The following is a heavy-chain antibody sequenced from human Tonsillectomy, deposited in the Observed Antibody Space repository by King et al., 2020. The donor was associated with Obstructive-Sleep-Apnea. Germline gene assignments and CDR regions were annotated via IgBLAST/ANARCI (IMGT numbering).Heavy chain of an antibody. CDR2: IYYSGST. V-gene: IGHV4-31*03. CDR1: GDSISSGGHY. J-gene: IGHJ6*02. D-gene: IGHD5-12*01. Sequence: HVQLQESGPGLVKPSQTLSLTCSVSGDSISSGGHYWSWIRQHPGKGLEWIGSIYYSGSTYYNPSLKSRVTISIETSDGQFSLKLSSVTAADTAVYYCARTPPYSANDHSPVEEGYFFAMDVWGQGTTVTVSS. CDR3: ARTPPYSANDHSPVEEGYFFAMDV.